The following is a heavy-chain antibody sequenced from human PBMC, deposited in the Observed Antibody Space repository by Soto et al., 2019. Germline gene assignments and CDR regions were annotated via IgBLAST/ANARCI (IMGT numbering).Heavy chain of an antibody. D-gene: IGHD5-12*01. Sequence: QVQLQESGPGLVQPSQTLSLTCTVSGGSISSGGYYWSWIRQHPGKGLEWIGYIYYSGSTYYNPSLKSRVTMSVDTSENQFSLRLSSVTAADTAVYYCARKDSGYADYMDVWGKGTTVTVSS. CDR2: IYYSGST. J-gene: IGHJ6*03. CDR1: GGSISSGGYY. V-gene: IGHV4-31*03. CDR3: ARKDSGYADYMDV.